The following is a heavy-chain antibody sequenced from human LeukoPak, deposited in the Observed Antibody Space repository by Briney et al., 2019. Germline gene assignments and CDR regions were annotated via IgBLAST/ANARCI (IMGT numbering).Heavy chain of an antibody. V-gene: IGHV4-39*01. D-gene: IGHD3-9*01. J-gene: IGHJ4*02. Sequence: ASETLSLTCTVSGGSVSSTEFYWGWIRQPPGKGLQWIGNIYYTGSTYYNPSLNSRVTMSVDTSQNQFSLKMTSVTAADTAVYXXXXXSKGRYFDYIFDYWGQGTLVTVSS. CDR3: XXXSKGRYFDYIFDY. CDR1: GGSVSSTEFY. CDR2: IYYTGST.